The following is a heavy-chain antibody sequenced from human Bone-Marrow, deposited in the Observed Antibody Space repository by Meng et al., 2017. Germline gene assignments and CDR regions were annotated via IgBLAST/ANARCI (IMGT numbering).Heavy chain of an antibody. CDR2: IIPIFGTA. CDR1: GGTFSRYA. J-gene: IGHJ4*02. CDR3: ARAWNYYDSSGYYYYFDY. Sequence: RGRAGAELKKTGSSVTVSCKASGGTFSRYAISWVRQAPGQGLEWMGGIIPIFGTANYAQKFQGRVTITADKSTSTAYMELSSLRSEDTAVYYCARAWNYYDSSGYYYYFDYWGQGTLVTVSS. D-gene: IGHD3-22*01. V-gene: IGHV1-69*06.